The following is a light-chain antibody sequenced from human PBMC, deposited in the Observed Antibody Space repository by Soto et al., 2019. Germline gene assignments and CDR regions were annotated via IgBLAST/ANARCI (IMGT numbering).Light chain of an antibody. V-gene: IGKV3-11*01. CDR3: QQRSNWPSIT. CDR2: DAS. J-gene: IGKJ5*01. Sequence: EIVLTQSPATLSLSPVERATLSCRAGQSVSSYLAWYQQKPGQAPRLVIYDASTRATGIPARFSGSGSGTDFTLSISSLEPEDSAVYYCQQRSNWPSITFGQGTRLQIK. CDR1: QSVSSY.